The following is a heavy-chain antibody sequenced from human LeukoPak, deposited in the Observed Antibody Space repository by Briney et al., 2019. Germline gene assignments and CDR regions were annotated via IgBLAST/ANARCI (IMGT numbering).Heavy chain of an antibody. CDR3: AKDKLGYCSGGSCPLPSFDY. CDR1: GLTFSSYA. V-gene: IGHV3-23*01. D-gene: IGHD2-15*01. J-gene: IGHJ4*02. Sequence: PGGSLRLSCAASGLTFSSYAMSWVRQAPGKGLEWVSAISGSGGSTYYADSVKGRFTISRDNSKNTLYLQMNSLRAEDTAVYYCAKDKLGYCSGGSCPLPSFDYWGQGTLVTVSS. CDR2: ISGSGGST.